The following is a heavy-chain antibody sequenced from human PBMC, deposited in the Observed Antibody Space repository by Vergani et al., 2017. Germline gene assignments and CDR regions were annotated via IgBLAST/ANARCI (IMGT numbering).Heavy chain of an antibody. Sequence: EVQLLESGGGLVQPGGSLRLSCAASGFTFSSYAMSWVRQAPGKGLEWVSAISGSGGSTYYADYVKGRFTISRDNSKNTLYLQMNSLRAEDTAVYYCAKDCSGGSCYYDYWGQGTMVTVSS. D-gene: IGHD2-15*01. J-gene: IGHJ4*02. CDR1: GFTFSSYA. V-gene: IGHV3-23*01. CDR3: AKDCSGGSCYYDY. CDR2: ISGSGGST.